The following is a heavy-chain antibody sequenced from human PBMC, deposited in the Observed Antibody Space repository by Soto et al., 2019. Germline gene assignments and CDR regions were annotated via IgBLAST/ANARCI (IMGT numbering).Heavy chain of an antibody. D-gene: IGHD6-13*01. CDR3: ARAGSGYSTSWYYVAY. CDR2: IYHSGNT. J-gene: IGHJ4*02. V-gene: IGHV4-30-2*01. Sequence: QLQLQESGAGLVEPSQTLSLTCAVSGVPISSGGYSWSWIRQPPGKGLEWIGYIYHSGNTHYSQALKGRVIISLDRSKNQFSLKLTSVTAADTAVYYCARAGSGYSTSWYYVAYWGQGILVTVSS. CDR1: GVPISSGGYS.